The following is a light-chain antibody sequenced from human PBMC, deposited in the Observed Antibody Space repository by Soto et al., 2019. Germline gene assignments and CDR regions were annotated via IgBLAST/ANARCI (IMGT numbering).Light chain of an antibody. J-gene: IGKJ1*01. CDR1: QSVSSS. V-gene: IGKV3D-15*01. CDR3: QQYYNWPRT. CDR2: GAS. Sequence: EIVMTQSPATLSVSPGERATLSCRTSQSVSSSLAWYQQKPGQAPSLLIYGASNRATGIPDRFSGSGSGTEFTLTISSLQPEDFAVYYCQQYYNWPRTFGQGTKV.